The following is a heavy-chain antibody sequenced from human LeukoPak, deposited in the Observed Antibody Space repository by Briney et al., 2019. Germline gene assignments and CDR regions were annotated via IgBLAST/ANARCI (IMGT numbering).Heavy chain of an antibody. CDR3: ARKGYDSSGLRFDP. Sequence: GGSLRLSCAASGFTFSSYSMNWVRQAPGKGLEWVSSISSSSYIYYADSVKGRFTISRDNAKNSLYLQMNSLRAEDTAVYYCARKGYDSSGLRFDPWGQGTLVTVSS. CDR2: ISSSSYI. J-gene: IGHJ5*02. CDR1: GFTFSSYS. V-gene: IGHV3-21*01. D-gene: IGHD3-22*01.